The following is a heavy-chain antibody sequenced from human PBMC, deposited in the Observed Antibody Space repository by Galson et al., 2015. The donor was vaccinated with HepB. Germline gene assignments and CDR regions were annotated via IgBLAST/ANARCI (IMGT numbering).Heavy chain of an antibody. CDR2: MNPNSGNT. CDR1: GYTFTSYD. V-gene: IGHV1-8*01. CDR3: ARGGVPYYYDSSGYLRAGHDAFDI. J-gene: IGHJ3*02. D-gene: IGHD3-22*01. Sequence: SVKVSCKASGYTFTSYDINWVRQATGQGLEWMGWMNPNSGNTGYAQKFQGRVTMTRNTSISTAYMELRSLRSDDTAVYYCARGGVPYYYDSSGYLRAGHDAFDIWGQGTMVTVSS.